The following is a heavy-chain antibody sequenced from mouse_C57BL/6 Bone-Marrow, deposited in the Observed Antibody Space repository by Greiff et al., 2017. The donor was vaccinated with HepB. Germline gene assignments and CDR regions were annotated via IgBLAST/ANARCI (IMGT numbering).Heavy chain of an antibody. V-gene: IGHV14-3*01. CDR1: GFNIKNNY. CDR2: IDPANGNT. CDR3: ARRLRDWYFDV. Sequence: VQLKESVAELVRPGASVKLSCTASGFNIKNNYMHWVKQRPEQGLEWIGRIDPANGNTKYAPKFQGKATITADTSSNTAYLQLSSLTSEDTAIYYCARRLRDWYFDVWGTGTTVTVSS. D-gene: IGHD1-2*01. J-gene: IGHJ1*03.